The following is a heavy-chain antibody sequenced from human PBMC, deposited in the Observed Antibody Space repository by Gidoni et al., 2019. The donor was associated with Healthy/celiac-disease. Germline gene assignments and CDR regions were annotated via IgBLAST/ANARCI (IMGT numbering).Heavy chain of an antibody. Sequence: QVQLVQSGAEVKKPGSSVKVSCKASGGTFSSYAISWVRQAPGQGLEWMGGIIPIFGTANYAQKFQGRVTITADESTSTAYMELSSLRSEDTAVYYCARSAPGPGFSPKSYYFDYWGQGTLVTVSS. V-gene: IGHV1-69*01. CDR2: IIPIFGTA. CDR3: ARSAPGPGFSPKSYYFDY. D-gene: IGHD3-3*01. CDR1: GGTFSSYA. J-gene: IGHJ4*02.